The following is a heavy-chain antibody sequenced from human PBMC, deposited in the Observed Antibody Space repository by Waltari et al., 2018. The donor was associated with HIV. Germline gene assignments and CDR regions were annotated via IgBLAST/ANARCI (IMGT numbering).Heavy chain of an antibody. J-gene: IGHJ6*02. V-gene: IGHV3-7*03. CDR3: QKSFGVGSVV. Sequence: EVQLVESGGGLVQPGGSLRLSCAASGFTFSSFWMSWVRQPPGKGLEWVANINPDGSAINYVDSVKGRFSISRDNAKNSLYLQMYSLRGEDTAVYFCQKSFGVGSVVWGQGTTVTVSS. CDR2: INPDGSAI. D-gene: IGHD3-3*01. CDR1: GFTFSSFW.